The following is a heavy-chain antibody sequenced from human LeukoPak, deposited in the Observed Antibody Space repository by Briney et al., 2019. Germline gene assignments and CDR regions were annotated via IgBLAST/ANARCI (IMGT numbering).Heavy chain of an antibody. Sequence: SVKVSCKASGGTFSSYAISWVRQAPGQGLEWMGGIIPIFGTANYAQKFQGRVTITTDESTSTAYMELSSLRSEDTAVYNCASGEAVVPAAIPDAFDIWGQGTMVTVSS. CDR3: ASGEAVVPAAIPDAFDI. CDR2: IIPIFGTA. V-gene: IGHV1-69*05. D-gene: IGHD2-2*02. J-gene: IGHJ3*02. CDR1: GGTFSSYA.